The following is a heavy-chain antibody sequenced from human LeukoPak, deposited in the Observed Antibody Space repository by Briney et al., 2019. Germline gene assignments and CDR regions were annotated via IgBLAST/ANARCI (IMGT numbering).Heavy chain of an antibody. V-gene: IGHV1-18*01. Sequence: ASVKVSCKASGYTFTSYGISWVRQAPGQGLEWMGWISAYNGNTNYAQKLQGRVTMTTDTSTSTAYMELRSLRSDDTAVYYCARVVNWPYGSGSYLQPVDYWGKGTLVTVSS. J-gene: IGHJ4*02. CDR1: GYTFTSYG. CDR2: ISAYNGNT. D-gene: IGHD3-10*01. CDR3: ARVVNWPYGSGSYLQPVDY.